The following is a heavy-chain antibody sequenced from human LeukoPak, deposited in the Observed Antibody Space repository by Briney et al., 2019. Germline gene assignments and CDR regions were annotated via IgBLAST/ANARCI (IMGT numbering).Heavy chain of an antibody. CDR2: ISAYNGNT. Sequence: ASVTVSFKASGYTFTSYGISWVRQAPGQGREWMGWISAYNGNTNYAQKLQGRVTMTTDTSTSTAYMELRSLRSDDTAVYYCARRTYSSGLGYWGQGTLVTVSS. V-gene: IGHV1-18*01. D-gene: IGHD6-19*01. CDR3: ARRTYSSGLGY. J-gene: IGHJ4*02. CDR1: GYTFTSYG.